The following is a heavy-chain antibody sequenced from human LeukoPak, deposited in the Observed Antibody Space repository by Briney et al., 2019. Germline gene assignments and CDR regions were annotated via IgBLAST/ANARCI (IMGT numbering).Heavy chain of an antibody. CDR2: IYCMGNT. V-gene: IGHV4-59*01. CDR3: ATAPGGSYPYYFDH. D-gene: IGHD2-15*01. Sequence: SETLSLTCAVSGDSISSYYWSWIRQPPGKGLEWIGYIYCMGNTNYNPSLKSRVTMSVDTSRNQFSLKLTSVTAADTAVYYCATAPGGSYPYYFDHWGQGTLVSISS. CDR1: GDSISSYY. J-gene: IGHJ4*02.